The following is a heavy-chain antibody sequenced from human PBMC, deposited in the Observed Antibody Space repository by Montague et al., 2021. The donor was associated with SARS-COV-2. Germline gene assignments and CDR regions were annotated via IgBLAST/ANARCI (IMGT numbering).Heavy chain of an antibody. Sequence: SETLSLTCTVSGGSISGYYWSWIRQPPGKGLEWIGYIYYSGSTNYNPSLKSRVTISVDTSKNQFSLKLSSVTAADTAVYYCARVKWLLGVFDYWGQGTLVTVSP. V-gene: IGHV4-59*01. J-gene: IGHJ4*02. D-gene: IGHD5-12*01. CDR3: ARVKWLLGVFDY. CDR1: GGSISGYY. CDR2: IYYSGST.